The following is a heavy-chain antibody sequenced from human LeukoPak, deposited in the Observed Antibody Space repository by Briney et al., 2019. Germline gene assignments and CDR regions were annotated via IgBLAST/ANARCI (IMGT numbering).Heavy chain of an antibody. CDR1: GGSFSGYY. CDR2: INHSGST. V-gene: IGHV4-34*01. D-gene: IGHD6-19*01. J-gene: IGHJ4*02. CDR3: AMLPVAGTAYYFDD. Sequence: PSETLSLTCAVYGGSFSGYYWSWIRQPPGKGLEWIGEINHSGSTNYNPSLRSRVTISVDTSTTQFSLKLSSVTAADAGVYYCAMLPVAGTAYYFDDWGQGSLVTVSS.